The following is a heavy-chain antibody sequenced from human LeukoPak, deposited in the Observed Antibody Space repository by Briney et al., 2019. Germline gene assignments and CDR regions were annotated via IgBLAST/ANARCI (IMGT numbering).Heavy chain of an antibody. V-gene: IGHV3-48*01. D-gene: IGHD2-15*01. Sequence: GGSLRLSCAASGFTFSSYSMNWVRQAPGKGLEWVSYISSSSSTIYYADSVKGRFTISRDNAKNSLYLQMNSLRAEDTAVYYCAKDGRGYCSGGSCYMAFFAFDIWGQGTMVTVSS. CDR3: AKDGRGYCSGGSCYMAFFAFDI. CDR2: ISSSSSTI. CDR1: GFTFSSYS. J-gene: IGHJ3*02.